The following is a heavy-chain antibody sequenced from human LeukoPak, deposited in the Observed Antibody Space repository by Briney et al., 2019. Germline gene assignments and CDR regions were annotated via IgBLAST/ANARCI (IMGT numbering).Heavy chain of an antibody. CDR2: ISDDGRNK. Sequence: PGGSLRPSCAASGFAFSNYAMHWVRQAPGKGLEWVAVISDDGRNKYYADSLKGRLTISRDNSKNTLFVQMNNLRPEDTAIYYCVGAYADKWFDPWGQGTLVTVSS. CDR3: VGAYADKWFDP. V-gene: IGHV3-30*01. D-gene: IGHD4-17*01. CDR1: GFAFSNYA. J-gene: IGHJ5*02.